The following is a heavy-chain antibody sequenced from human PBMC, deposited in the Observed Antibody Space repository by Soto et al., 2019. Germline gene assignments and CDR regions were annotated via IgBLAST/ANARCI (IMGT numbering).Heavy chain of an antibody. CDR2: ISGSGGST. CDR1: GFTFSSYA. D-gene: IGHD3-10*01. J-gene: IGHJ4*02. CDR3: AKERVTMVRGVSDS. V-gene: IGHV3-23*01. Sequence: EVQLLESGGGLVQPGGSLRLSCAASGFTFSSYAMSWVRQAPGKGLEWVSAISGSGGSTYYADSVKGRFTISRDNSKNTLYLQMNSLRSADTAVYDSAKERVTMVRGVSDSWGPGSLVTVSS.